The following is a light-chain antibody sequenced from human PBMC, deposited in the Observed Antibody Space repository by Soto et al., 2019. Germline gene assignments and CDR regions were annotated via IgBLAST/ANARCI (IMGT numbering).Light chain of an antibody. CDR1: SSDVGGYNF. CDR2: DVS. Sequence: QSALTQPASVSGSPGQSITISCTGTSSDVGGYNFVSWYQQHPGKAPKLMIYDVSNRPSGVSNRFSGSKSGNTASLTISGLQAEDEADYYCSSYTGSSTPLYVFGTGTKLTVL. J-gene: IGLJ1*01. V-gene: IGLV2-14*03. CDR3: SSYTGSSTPLYV.